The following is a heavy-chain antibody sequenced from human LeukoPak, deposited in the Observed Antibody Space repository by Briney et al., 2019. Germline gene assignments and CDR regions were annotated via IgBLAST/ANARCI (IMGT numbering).Heavy chain of an antibody. CDR1: GGSISSSSYY. V-gene: IGHV4-39*01. Sequence: PSETLSLTCTVSGGSISSSSYYWGWIRQPPGKGLEWIGSIYYSGSTYYNPSLKSRVTISVDTSKNQFSLQLSSVTPEDTAVYYCARVDQWPPSGWFDPWGQGILVTVSS. J-gene: IGHJ5*02. CDR3: ARVDQWPPSGWFDP. CDR2: IYYSGST. D-gene: IGHD6-19*01.